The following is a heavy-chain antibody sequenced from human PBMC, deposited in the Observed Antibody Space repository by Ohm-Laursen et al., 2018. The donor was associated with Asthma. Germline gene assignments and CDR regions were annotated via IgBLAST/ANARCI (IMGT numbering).Heavy chain of an antibody. V-gene: IGHV3-48*01. CDR2: ISSSSSTI. J-gene: IGHJ4*02. CDR1: EFTFSLYS. CDR3: ATEAWWRSDY. Sequence: SLRLSCAASEFTFSLYSMNWVRQAPGKGLEWVSYISSSSSTIYYADSVKGRFTISRDNAKSSLYLQLNSLRAEDTAIYYCATEAWWRSDYWGQGSLVTVSS. D-gene: IGHD2-8*02.